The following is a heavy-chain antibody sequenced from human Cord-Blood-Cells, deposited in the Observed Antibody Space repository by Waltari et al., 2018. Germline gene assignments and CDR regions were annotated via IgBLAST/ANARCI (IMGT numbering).Heavy chain of an antibody. J-gene: IGHJ4*02. CDR1: GGSLSSSSYY. CDR3: ARATISGSYFDY. D-gene: IGHD1-26*01. Sequence: QLQLQESGPGLVKPSETLSLTCTVSGGSLSSSSYYLGWSRQPPGKGLEWIGSIYYSGSTYYNPSLKSRVTISVDTSKNQFSLKLSSVTAADTAVYYCARATISGSYFDYWGQGTLVTVSS. V-gene: IGHV4-39*01. CDR2: IYYSGST.